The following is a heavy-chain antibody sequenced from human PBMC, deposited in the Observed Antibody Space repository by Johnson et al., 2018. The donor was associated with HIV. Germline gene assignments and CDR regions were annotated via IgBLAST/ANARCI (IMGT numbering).Heavy chain of an antibody. Sequence: QVQLVESGGGVVQHGRSLRLSCAASGFTFSSYAMHWVRQAPGKGLEWVAVISYDGSNKYYADSVKGRFTISRYNSKNTLYLQMNSLRAEDTAVYYCASRYTVDAFDIWGQGTMVTVSS. J-gene: IGHJ3*02. CDR2: ISYDGSNK. CDR3: ASRYTVDAFDI. CDR1: GFTFSSYA. D-gene: IGHD1-1*01. V-gene: IGHV3-30*04.